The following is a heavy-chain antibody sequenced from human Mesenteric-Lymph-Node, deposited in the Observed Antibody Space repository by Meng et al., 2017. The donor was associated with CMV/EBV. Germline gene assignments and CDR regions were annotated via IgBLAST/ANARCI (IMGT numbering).Heavy chain of an antibody. V-gene: IGHV4-39*07. Sequence: SETLSLTCTVSGGSISSSSYYWGWIRQPPGKGLEWIGSIYYSGSTYYNPSLKSRVTISVDTSKNQFSLKLSSVTAADTAVYYCARETLGYCSGGSCNGVAFDIWGQGTMVTVSS. D-gene: IGHD2-15*01. J-gene: IGHJ3*02. CDR3: ARETLGYCSGGSCNGVAFDI. CDR2: IYYSGST. CDR1: GGSISSSSYY.